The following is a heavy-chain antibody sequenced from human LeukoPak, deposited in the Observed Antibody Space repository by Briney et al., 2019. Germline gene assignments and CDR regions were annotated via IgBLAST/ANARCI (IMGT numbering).Heavy chain of an antibody. CDR2: ISYDGSNK. J-gene: IGHJ4*02. V-gene: IGHV3-30*18. Sequence: GGSLRLSCAASGFTFSSYGMHWVRQAPGEGLEWVAVISYDGSNKYYADSVKGRFTISRDNSKNTLYLQMNSLRAEDTAVYYCAKDNAFEWLVRWSGARGGFDYWGQGTLVTVSS. CDR3: AKDNAFEWLVRWSGARGGFDY. D-gene: IGHD6-19*01. CDR1: GFTFSSYG.